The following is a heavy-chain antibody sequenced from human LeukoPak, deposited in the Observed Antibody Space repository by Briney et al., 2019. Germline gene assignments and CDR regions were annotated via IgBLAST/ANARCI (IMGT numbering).Heavy chain of an antibody. CDR2: INPSSGAS. V-gene: IGHV1-46*01. CDR3: ARGRTTVTSVFDY. Sequence: ASVKVSCKASGYTFASYYMHWVRQAPGQGLEWMGIINPSSGASRYAQKFQGRVTMTRDMSTSTVYMELSSLRSEDTALYYCARGRTTVTSVFDYWGQGTLVTVSS. CDR1: GYTFASYY. J-gene: IGHJ4*02. D-gene: IGHD4-11*01.